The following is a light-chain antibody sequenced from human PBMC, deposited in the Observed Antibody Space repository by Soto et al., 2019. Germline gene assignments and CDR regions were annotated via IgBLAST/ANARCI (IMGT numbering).Light chain of an antibody. CDR2: GAS. CDR1: QSLSNNIY. V-gene: IGKV3-20*01. Sequence: ENVFTPSPGPPSFSPGERATLSCRAIQSLSNNIYLAWYQQKPGQAPRLLIYGASSRATGIPNRFSGSGSGTDFTLTISRLEPEDFAVYYCQQYGNSPQTFGQGTKVDIK. J-gene: IGKJ1*01. CDR3: QQYGNSPQT.